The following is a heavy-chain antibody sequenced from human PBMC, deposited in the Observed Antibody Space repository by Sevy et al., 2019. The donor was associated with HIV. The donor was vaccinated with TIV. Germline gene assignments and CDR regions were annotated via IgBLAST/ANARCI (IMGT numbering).Heavy chain of an antibody. D-gene: IGHD3-10*01. V-gene: IGHV3-23*01. J-gene: IGHJ6*02. CDR1: GFTFSNSA. CDR3: AKDPRLYGSGSPKPYYYYYGMDV. CDR2: ISGSGGST. Sequence: GGSLRLSCAASGFTFSNSAMSWVRQAPGKGLEWVSAISGSGGSTYYADSVKGRFTISRDNSKNTLYLQMNSLRAEDTAVFYCAKDPRLYGSGSPKPYYYYYGMDVWGQGTTVTVSS.